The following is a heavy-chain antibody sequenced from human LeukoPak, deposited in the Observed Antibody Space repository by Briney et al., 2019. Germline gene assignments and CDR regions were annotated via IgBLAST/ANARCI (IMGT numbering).Heavy chain of an antibody. CDR1: GYTFTSYG. D-gene: IGHD4-17*01. CDR2: ISAYNGNT. V-gene: IGHV1-18*01. J-gene: IGHJ4*02. CDR3: ARDYGDYVSIPFDY. Sequence: GASVKVSCKSSGYTFTSYGISWVRQAPGQGLEWMGWISAYNGNTNYAQKLQGRVTMTTDTSTSTAYMELRSLRSDDTAVYYCARDYGDYVSIPFDYWGQGTLVTVSS.